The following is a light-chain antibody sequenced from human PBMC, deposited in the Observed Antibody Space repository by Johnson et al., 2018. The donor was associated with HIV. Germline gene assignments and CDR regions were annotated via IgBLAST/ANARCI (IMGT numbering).Light chain of an antibody. CDR2: EDD. Sequence: QFVLTQPPSVSAAPGQKVTISCSGSSSNIGKNHVSWYQQFPGTAPKLLVYEDDKRPSDIPDRFSGSKSGTSATLGITGLQTGDEADYYCGTWDSSLSAEVFGTGTKVTVL. J-gene: IGLJ1*01. V-gene: IGLV1-51*02. CDR3: GTWDSSLSAEV. CDR1: SSNIGKNH.